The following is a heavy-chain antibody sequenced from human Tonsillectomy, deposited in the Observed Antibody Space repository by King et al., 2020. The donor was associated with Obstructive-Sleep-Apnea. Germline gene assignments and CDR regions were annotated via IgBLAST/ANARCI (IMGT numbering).Heavy chain of an antibody. D-gene: IGHD1-26*01. CDR2: IFYSGST. V-gene: IGHV4-59*01. CDR1: GGSISSNY. CDR3: ARGHTYYGVRYHYDL. J-gene: IGHJ4*02. Sequence: VQLQESGPGLVKPSETLSLTCTVSGGSISSNYCSWIRQPPGKGLEWIGYIFYSGSTSYNPSLKGRVTISLDTSKNQFSLKLSSVTAADTAVYYCARGHTYYGVRYHYDLCGQGSLITVSS.